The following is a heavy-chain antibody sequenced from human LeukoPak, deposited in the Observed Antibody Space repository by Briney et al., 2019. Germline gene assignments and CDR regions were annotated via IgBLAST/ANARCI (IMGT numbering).Heavy chain of an antibody. D-gene: IGHD3-22*01. J-gene: IGHJ4*02. CDR3: ARDSVDYDSSYYY. V-gene: IGHV3-30*04. CDR2: ISYDGSNK. Sequence: GRSLRLSCAASGFTFSSYAMHWVRQAPGKGLEGVAVISYDGSNKYYADPVKGRFTISRDNSKNTLYLQMNSLRAEDTAVYYCARDSVDYDSSYYYWGQGTLVTVSS. CDR1: GFTFSSYA.